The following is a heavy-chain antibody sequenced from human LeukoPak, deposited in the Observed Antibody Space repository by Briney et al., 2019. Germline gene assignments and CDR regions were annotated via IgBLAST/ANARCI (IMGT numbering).Heavy chain of an antibody. Sequence: PSETLSLTCTVSGGSISSYYWSWIRQPPGKGLEWIGYIYYSGSTNYNPSLKSRVTISVDTSKNQFSLKVTSVTAADTAVYYCARGSLSGTTFDYWGQGTLVTVSS. J-gene: IGHJ4*02. CDR1: GGSISSYY. CDR2: IYYSGST. V-gene: IGHV4-59*01. D-gene: IGHD4-17*01. CDR3: ARGSLSGTTFDY.